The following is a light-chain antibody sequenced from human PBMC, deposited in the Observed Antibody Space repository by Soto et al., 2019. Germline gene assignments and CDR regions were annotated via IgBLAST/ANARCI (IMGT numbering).Light chain of an antibody. CDR3: QQYADSPRT. CDR1: QSVSSSY. J-gene: IGKJ1*01. V-gene: IGKV3-20*01. Sequence: VVSQAQASLFQSPGENAALSCRASQSVSSSYLAWYQQRPGQAPRLLIYGASSRATGIPDRFRGSGSGTYCSLTITRLQPEDVAVYYCQQYADSPRTFGQGTKVDIK. CDR2: GAS.